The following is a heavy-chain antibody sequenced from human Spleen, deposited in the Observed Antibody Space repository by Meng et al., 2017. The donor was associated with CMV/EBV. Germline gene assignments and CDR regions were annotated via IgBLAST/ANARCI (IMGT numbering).Heavy chain of an antibody. V-gene: IGHV3-21*01. CDR1: GFTFSSYS. J-gene: IGHJ3*02. CDR2: ISSSSSYI. D-gene: IGHD6-19*01. Sequence: GGSLRLSCAASGFTFSSYSMNWVRQAPGKGLEWVSSISSSSSYIYYADSVKGRFTISRDNAKNSLYLQMNSLRAEDTAVYYCARDSRQWGAFDIWGQGTMVTVSS. CDR3: ARDSRQWGAFDI.